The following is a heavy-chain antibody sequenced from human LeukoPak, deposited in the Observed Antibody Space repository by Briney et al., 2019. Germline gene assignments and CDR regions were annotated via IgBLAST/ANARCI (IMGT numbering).Heavy chain of an antibody. D-gene: IGHD1-14*01. V-gene: IGHV3-21*01. J-gene: IGHJ4*02. CDR2: ISSSSNYI. CDR3: ARDDGSELDY. CDR1: GFTFSSYS. Sequence: GRSLRLSCAASGFTFSSYSMNWVRQAPGKGLEWVSSISSSSNYICYADSVQGRFTISRDNARNSLYLQMNSLRAEDTAVYYCARDDGSELDYWGQGTLVTVSS.